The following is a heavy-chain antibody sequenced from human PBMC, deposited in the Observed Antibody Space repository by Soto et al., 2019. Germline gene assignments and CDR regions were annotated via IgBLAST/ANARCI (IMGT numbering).Heavy chain of an antibody. V-gene: IGHV4-59*01. CDR2: IYYSGST. CDR3: ARSSTSANYFDY. Sequence: ASGTPSLTCTVSCGSIRSYYWSWIRQPPGKGLEWIGYIYYSGSTNYNPSLKSRVTISVDTSRNQFSLKLSSVTAADTAVYYCARSSTSANYFDYWGQGTLVTVSS. J-gene: IGHJ4*02. CDR1: CGSIRSYY. D-gene: IGHD2-2*01.